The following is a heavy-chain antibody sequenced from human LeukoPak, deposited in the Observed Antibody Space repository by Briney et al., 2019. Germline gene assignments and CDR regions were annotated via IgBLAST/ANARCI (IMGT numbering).Heavy chain of an antibody. J-gene: IGHJ4*02. Sequence: GASVKVSCKASGYTFTSYDINWVRQAPGQGLEWMGRIIPILGIANYAQKFQGRVTITADKSTSTAYMELSSLRSEDTAVYYCARLEGATPRWGQGTLVTVSS. D-gene: IGHD1-26*01. CDR2: IIPILGIA. CDR1: GYTFTSYD. V-gene: IGHV1-69*04. CDR3: ARLEGATPR.